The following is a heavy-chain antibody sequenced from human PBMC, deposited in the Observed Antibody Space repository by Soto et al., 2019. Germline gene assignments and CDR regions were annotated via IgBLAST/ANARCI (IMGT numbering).Heavy chain of an antibody. D-gene: IGHD2-15*01. J-gene: IGHJ6*03. CDR2: MNPNSGNT. Sequence: ASVKVSCKASGYTFTSYDINWVRQATGQGLEWMGRMNPNSGNTGYAQKFQGRVTMTRNTSISTAYMELSSLRSEDTAVYYCARSCSGGSCYSYYYYYMDVWGKGTTVTVSS. V-gene: IGHV1-8*01. CDR1: GYTFTSYD. CDR3: ARSCSGGSCYSYYYYYMDV.